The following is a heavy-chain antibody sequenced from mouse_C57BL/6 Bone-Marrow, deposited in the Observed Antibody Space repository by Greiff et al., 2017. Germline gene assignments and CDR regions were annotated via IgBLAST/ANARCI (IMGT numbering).Heavy chain of an antibody. CDR3: ARPPGFAY. CDR2: ISSGSSTI. CDR1: GFTFSDYG. V-gene: IGHV5-17*01. Sequence: EVQGVESGGGLVKPGGSLKLSCAASGFTFSDYGMHWVRQAPEKGLEWVAYISSGSSTIYYADTVKGRFTISRDNSKNTLFLQMTSLRSEDTAMYYCARPPGFAYWGQGTLVTVSA. J-gene: IGHJ3*01.